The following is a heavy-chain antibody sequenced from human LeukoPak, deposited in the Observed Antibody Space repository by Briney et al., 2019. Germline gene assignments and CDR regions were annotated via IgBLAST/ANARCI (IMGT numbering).Heavy chain of an antibody. J-gene: IGHJ5*02. CDR1: GGSISSYY. CDR2: IYYSGST. Sequence: SETLSLTCTVSGGSISSYYWSWIRQPPGKGLEWIGYIYYSGSTNYNPSLKSRVTISVDTSKNQFSLKLSSVTAADTAVYYCAREWPYPRFKVGTWFDPWGQGTLVTVSS. D-gene: IGHD2-21*02. V-gene: IGHV4-59*01. CDR3: AREWPYPRFKVGTWFDP.